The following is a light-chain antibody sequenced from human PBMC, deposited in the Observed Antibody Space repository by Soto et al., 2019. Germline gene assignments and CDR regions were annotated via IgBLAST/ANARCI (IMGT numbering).Light chain of an antibody. J-gene: IGLJ1*01. Sequence: LNQPPSVSGYPGQSVTISCDGTSSDVGSYNRVSWYQQPPGTAPKLMIYEVSNRPSGVPDRFSGSKSGNTASLTISGLQAEDEADYYCSSYTSSSIYVFGTGTKVTVL. V-gene: IGLV2-18*02. CDR2: EVS. CDR3: SSYTSSSIYV. CDR1: SSDVGSYNR.